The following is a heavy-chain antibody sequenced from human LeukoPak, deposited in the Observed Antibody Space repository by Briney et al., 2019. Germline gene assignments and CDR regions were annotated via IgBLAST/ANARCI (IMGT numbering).Heavy chain of an antibody. CDR1: GGSISSSSYY. Sequence: KSSETLSLTCTVSGGSISSSSYYWGWIRQPPGKGLEWIGSIYYTRSTYYNPSLKSRVTISVDTSKNQFSLKLTSVTAADTAVYYFARGVTMIVVVIHDWYFDLWGRGTLVTVSS. CDR3: ARGVTMIVVVIHDWYFDL. J-gene: IGHJ2*01. CDR2: IYYTRST. D-gene: IGHD3-22*01. V-gene: IGHV4-39*01.